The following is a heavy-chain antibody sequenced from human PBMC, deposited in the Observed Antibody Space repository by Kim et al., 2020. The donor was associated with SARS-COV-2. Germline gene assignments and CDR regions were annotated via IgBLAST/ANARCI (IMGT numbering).Heavy chain of an antibody. CDR2: T. Sequence: TNYHPSLKSRVTISVDTSKNQFSLKLSSVTAADTAVYYCARGGATGPFDIWGQGTMVTVSS. V-gene: IGHV4-34*01. J-gene: IGHJ3*02. D-gene: IGHD4-4*01. CDR3: ARGGATGPFDI.